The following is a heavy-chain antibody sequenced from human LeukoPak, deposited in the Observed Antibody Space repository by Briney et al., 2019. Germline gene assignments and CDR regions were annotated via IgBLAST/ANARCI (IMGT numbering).Heavy chain of an antibody. J-gene: IGHJ4*02. CDR1: GGTFSSYA. CDR2: IIPIFGTA. Sequence: SVKVSCKASGGTFSSYAISWVRQAPGQGLEWMGGIIPIFGTANYAQKFQGRVTITADESTSTAYMELSSLRSEDTAVYYCARGLYYYDSSGPSGDWGQGTLVTVSS. V-gene: IGHV1-69*13. D-gene: IGHD3-22*01. CDR3: ARGLYYYDSSGPSGD.